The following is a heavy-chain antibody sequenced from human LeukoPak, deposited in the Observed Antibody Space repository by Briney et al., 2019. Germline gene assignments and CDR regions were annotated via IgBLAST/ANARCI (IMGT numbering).Heavy chain of an antibody. V-gene: IGHV4-39*01. CDR3: ARGPNSSGWYTKYNWFDP. D-gene: IGHD6-19*01. CDR2: IYYSGST. Sequence: SETLSLTCTISGGSISSSSYYWGWIRQPPGKGLEWIGSIYYSGSTYYNPSLKSRVTISVDTSKNQFSLKLSSVTAADTAVCYCARGPNSSGWYTKYNWFDPWGQGTLATVSS. CDR1: GGSISSSSYY. J-gene: IGHJ5*02.